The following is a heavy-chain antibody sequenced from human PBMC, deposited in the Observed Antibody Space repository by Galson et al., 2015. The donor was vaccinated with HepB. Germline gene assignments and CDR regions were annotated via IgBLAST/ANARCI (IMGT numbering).Heavy chain of an antibody. J-gene: IGHJ5*02. CDR1: GYTFTSYA. V-gene: IGHV1-3*01. CDR3: ARGMTTIVLMVYAKTTVGFDP. D-gene: IGHD2-8*01. CDR2: INAGNGNT. Sequence: SVKVSCKASGYTFTSYAMHWVRQAPGQRLEWMGWINAGNGNTKYSQKFQGRVTITRDTSASTAYMELSSLRSEDTAVYYCARGMTTIVLMVYAKTTVGFDPWGQGTLVTVSS.